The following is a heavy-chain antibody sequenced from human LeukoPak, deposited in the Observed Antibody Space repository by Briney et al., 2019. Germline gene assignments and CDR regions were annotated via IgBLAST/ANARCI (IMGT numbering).Heavy chain of an antibody. CDR3: ARDHQGPYYYDSSGYEY. CDR1: GFTFANYW. V-gene: IGHV3-7*01. D-gene: IGHD3-22*01. Sequence: GGSLRLSCAASGFTFANYWMNWVRQAPGKGLEWVANIKQDGSAQYYVDSVKGRFTISRDDTKQSLFLQMDSLRAEDTAMYYCARDHQGPYYYDSSGYEYWGQGTLVTVSS. J-gene: IGHJ4*02. CDR2: IKQDGSAQ.